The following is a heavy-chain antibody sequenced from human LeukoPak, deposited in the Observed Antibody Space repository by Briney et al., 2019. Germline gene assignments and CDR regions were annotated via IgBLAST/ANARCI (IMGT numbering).Heavy chain of an antibody. J-gene: IGHJ4*02. CDR2: INPNSGGT. D-gene: IGHD2-2*01. CDR1: GYTFTGYY. CDR3: ASGSPIAVPAATYFDY. Sequence: ASVKVSCKTSGYTFTGYYIHWVRQAPGQGLEWMGWINPNSGGTNYAQKFQGRVTITRVTSISTAYMELSRLRSDDTAVYYCASGSPIAVPAATYFDYWGQGTLVTVSS. V-gene: IGHV1-2*02.